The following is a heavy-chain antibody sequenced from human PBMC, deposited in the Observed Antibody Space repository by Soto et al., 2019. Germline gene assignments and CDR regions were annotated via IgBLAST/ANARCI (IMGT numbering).Heavy chain of an antibody. Sequence: GASVKVSCKASGGTFSSYTISWVRQAPGQGLERMGRIIPILGIANYAQKFQGRVTITADKSTSTAYMELSSLRSEDTAVYYCARPGMDFWSGYPNWGQGTLVTVSS. V-gene: IGHV1-69*02. J-gene: IGHJ4*02. D-gene: IGHD3-3*01. CDR1: GGTFSSYT. CDR3: ARPGMDFWSGYPN. CDR2: IIPILGIA.